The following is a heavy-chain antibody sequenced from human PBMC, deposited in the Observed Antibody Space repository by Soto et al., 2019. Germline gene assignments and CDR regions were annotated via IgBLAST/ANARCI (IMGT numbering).Heavy chain of an antibody. CDR2: IIPIFGTA. J-gene: IGHJ4*02. Sequence: QVQLVQSGAEVKKPGSSVKVSCKASGGTFSSYAISWVRQAPGQGVEWMGGIIPIFGTANYAQKFQGRVTITADESTSTAYMELSSLRSEDTAVYYCARDNRYSSSHPLYYFDYWGQGTLVTGSS. CDR1: GGTFSSYA. D-gene: IGHD6-6*01. CDR3: ARDNRYSSSHPLYYFDY. V-gene: IGHV1-69*01.